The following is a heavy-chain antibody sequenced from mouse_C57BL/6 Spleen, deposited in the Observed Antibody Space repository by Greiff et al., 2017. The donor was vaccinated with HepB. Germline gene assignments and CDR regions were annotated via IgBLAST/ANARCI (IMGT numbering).Heavy chain of an antibody. J-gene: IGHJ2*01. CDR2: ISYDGSN. CDR1: GYSITSGYY. D-gene: IGHD2-1*01. CDR3: ARRTTMVNFDY. Sequence: DVKLQESGPGLVKPSQSLSLTCSVTGYSITSGYYWNWIRQFPGNKLEWMGYISYDGSNNYNPSLKNRISITRDTSKNQFFLKLNSVTTEDTATYYCARRTTMVNFDYWGQGTTLTVSS. V-gene: IGHV3-6*01.